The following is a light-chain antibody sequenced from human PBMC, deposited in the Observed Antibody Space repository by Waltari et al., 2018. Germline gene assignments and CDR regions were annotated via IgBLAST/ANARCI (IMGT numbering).Light chain of an antibody. Sequence: QPVLTQPPSSSASPGDSARIPCTLPSDLHVRDFLISWYQQKPGSPPRFLLYYKSDSEKAQGSGVPSRFSGSKDASANAGILLISGLQSEDEADYYCMFWPNNVWVFGGGTKLTVL. CDR2: YKSDSEK. CDR1: SDLHVRDFL. J-gene: IGLJ3*02. CDR3: MFWPNNVWV. V-gene: IGLV5-37*01.